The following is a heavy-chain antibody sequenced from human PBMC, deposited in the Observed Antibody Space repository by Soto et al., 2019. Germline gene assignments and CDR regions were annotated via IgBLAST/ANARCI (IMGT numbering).Heavy chain of an antibody. CDR1: GGTFSSYA. J-gene: IGHJ6*02. D-gene: IGHD4-17*01. Sequence: GASVKVSCKASGGTFSSYAISWVRQAPGQGLEWMGGIIPIFGTANYAQKFQGRVTITADESTSTAYMELSSLRSEDTAVYYCAVGRLLLRYYGMDVWGQGTTVTVSS. CDR3: AVGRLLLRYYGMDV. V-gene: IGHV1-69*13. CDR2: IIPIFGTA.